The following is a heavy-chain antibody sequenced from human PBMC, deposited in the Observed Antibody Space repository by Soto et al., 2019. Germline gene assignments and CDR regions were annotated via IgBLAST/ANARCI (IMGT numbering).Heavy chain of an antibody. J-gene: IGHJ6*02. CDR1: GFTFSSYG. CDR2: ISYDGSKK. CDR3: AKSEVGATTTFYYYGMDV. Sequence: GGSLRLSCAASGFTFSSYGTHWVRQAPGKGLEWVAGISYDGSKKFHADSVKGRFTISRDNSKNTLYLQMNSLRAEDTAVYYCAKSEVGATTTFYYYGMDVWGQGTAVTVSS. D-gene: IGHD1-26*01. V-gene: IGHV3-30*18.